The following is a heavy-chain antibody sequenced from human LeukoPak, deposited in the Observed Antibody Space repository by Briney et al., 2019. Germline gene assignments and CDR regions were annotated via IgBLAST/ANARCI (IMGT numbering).Heavy chain of an antibody. V-gene: IGHV4-34*01. CDR2: INDYTGNT. D-gene: IGHD3-22*01. Sequence: PSETLSLTCDGFGGSFTDYFWTWIRQSPGKGLEWIGEINDYTGNTNYNPSLNSRVSISLEKSKNQFSLELRSVTAADTAVYYCARGRIAKIVVVHSFHYGMDVWGQGTTVTVSS. CDR3: ARGRIAKIVVVHSFHYGMDV. J-gene: IGHJ6*02. CDR1: GGSFTDYF.